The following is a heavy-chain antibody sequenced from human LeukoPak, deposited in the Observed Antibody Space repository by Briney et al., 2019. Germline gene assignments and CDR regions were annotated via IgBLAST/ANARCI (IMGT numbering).Heavy chain of an antibody. Sequence: SGTLSLTCAVSGVSIIRTNWWIWVRQTPGRGLEWIGEIYYDGVTNYNPSLKSRVTISIDKSKNHFSLSLTSVTAADTAVYYCARDRDVAVHHPFYWGQGTLVTVSS. CDR2: IYYDGVT. V-gene: IGHV4-4*02. D-gene: IGHD5-24*01. J-gene: IGHJ4*02. CDR3: ARDRDVAVHHPFY. CDR1: GVSIIRTNW.